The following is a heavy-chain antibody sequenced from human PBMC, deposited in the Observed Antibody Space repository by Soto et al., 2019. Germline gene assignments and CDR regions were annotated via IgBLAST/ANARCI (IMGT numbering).Heavy chain of an antibody. D-gene: IGHD5-12*01. CDR2: INPSGGST. V-gene: IGHV1-46*01. CDR1: GYTFTSYY. Sequence: QVQLVQSGAEVKKPGASVKVSCKASGYTFTSYYMHWVRQAPGQGLEWMGIINPSGGSTSYAQKFQGXXTXTXXPSTSTVYMELSSLRSEDTAVYYCASRWLHDAFDIWGQGTMVTVSS. CDR3: ASRWLHDAFDI. J-gene: IGHJ3*02.